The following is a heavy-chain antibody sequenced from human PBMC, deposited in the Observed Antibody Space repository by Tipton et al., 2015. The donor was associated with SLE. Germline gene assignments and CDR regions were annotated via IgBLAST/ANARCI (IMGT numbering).Heavy chain of an antibody. Sequence: LRLSCTVSGGSISSYYWNWIRQPPGKGLEWIGYIYYSGGTNYNPSLKSRVTMSVDTSKNQFSLKLSSVTAADTAVYYCARAEMTTEGSIFYYYVDVWGKGTTVTVSS. CDR1: GGSISSYY. J-gene: IGHJ6*03. V-gene: IGHV4-59*01. CDR3: ARAEMTTEGSIFYYYVDV. D-gene: IGHD5-24*01. CDR2: IYYSGGT.